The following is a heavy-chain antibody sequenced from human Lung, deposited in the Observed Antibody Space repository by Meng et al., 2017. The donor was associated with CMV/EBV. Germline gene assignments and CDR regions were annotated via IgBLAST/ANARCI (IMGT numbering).Heavy chain of an antibody. CDR3: ARLFHTSLGTNYYYGMAV. D-gene: IGHD3-3*01. CDR1: GYTFIGYN. CDR2: INPNTGAT. J-gene: IGHJ6*02. Sequence: ASVKVSCKASGYTFIGYNIHWVRQAPGQGLEWMGWINPNTGATKFAERFQGRVTLTTDTSISTAYMELSRLKSDDTAVFFCARLFHTSLGTNYYYGMAVWGQGTXVTVSS. V-gene: IGHV1-2*02.